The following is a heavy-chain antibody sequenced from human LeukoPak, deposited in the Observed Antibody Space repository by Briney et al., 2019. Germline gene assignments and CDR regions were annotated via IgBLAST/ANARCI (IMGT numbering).Heavy chain of an antibody. J-gene: IGHJ3*02. V-gene: IGHV4-59*01. Sequence: PSETLSLTCTVSGGSISSYYWSWIRQPPGKGLEWIGYIYYSGSTNYNPSLKSRVTISVDTSKNQFSLKLSSVTAADTAVYYCARDSGNLRDDAFDIWGQRTMVTVSS. D-gene: IGHD1-14*01. CDR1: GGSISSYY. CDR2: IYYSGST. CDR3: ARDSGNLRDDAFDI.